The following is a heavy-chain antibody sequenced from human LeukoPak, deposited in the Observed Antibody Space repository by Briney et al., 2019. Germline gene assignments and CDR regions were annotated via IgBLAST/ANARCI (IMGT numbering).Heavy chain of an antibody. V-gene: IGHV1-24*01. J-gene: IGHJ4*02. CDR3: ATNPYFDY. CDR1: GYTLTELS. CDR2: FDPEDGET. Sequence: AASVKVSCKVSGYTLTELSMHWVRQAPGKGLEWMGGFDPEDGETIYAQKFQGRVTITEDTSTDTAYMELSSLRSEDTAVYYCATNPYFDYWGQGTLVTVSP.